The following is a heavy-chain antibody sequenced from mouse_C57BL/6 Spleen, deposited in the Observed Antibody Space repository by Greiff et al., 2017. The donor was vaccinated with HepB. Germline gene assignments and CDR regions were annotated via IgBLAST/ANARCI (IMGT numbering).Heavy chain of an antibody. Sequence: EVKLMESGPGLVKPSQSLSLTCSVTGYSFTSGYYWNWIRQFPGNQLEWMGYISYDGSNNYNPTLKNRISITRDPSKNQFFLKLNSVTTEDTATYYCAIRYYGSSYSYAMDYWGQGTSVTVSS. J-gene: IGHJ4*01. CDR2: ISYDGSN. D-gene: IGHD1-1*01. V-gene: IGHV3-6*01. CDR1: GYSFTSGYY. CDR3: AIRYYGSSYSYAMDY.